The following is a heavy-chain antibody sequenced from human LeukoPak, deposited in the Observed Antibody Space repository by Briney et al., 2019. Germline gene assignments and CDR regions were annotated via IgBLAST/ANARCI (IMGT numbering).Heavy chain of an antibody. CDR3: AKDSSGSYYPDSYMDV. D-gene: IGHD1-26*01. CDR2: ISWDGGST. CDR1: GFTFDDYA. Sequence: PGGSLRLSCAASGFTFDDYAMHWARQAPGKGLEWVSLISWDGGSTYYADSVRGRFTISRDNSKNSLYLQMNSLRAEDTALYYCAKDSSGSYYPDSYMDVWGKGTTVTVSS. J-gene: IGHJ6*03. V-gene: IGHV3-43D*03.